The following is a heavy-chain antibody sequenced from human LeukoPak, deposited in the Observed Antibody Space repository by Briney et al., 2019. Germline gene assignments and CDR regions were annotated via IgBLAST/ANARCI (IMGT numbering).Heavy chain of an antibody. V-gene: IGHV4-59*08. CDR3: ARHLYPGYGSTLYTGAFFDY. J-gene: IGHJ4*02. CDR1: GGSITGYY. Sequence: PSETLSLTCTVSGGSITGYYWRWRRQPPGKGLEWIGYISYSGSIKYNPSLNSRVTISVDTSKNHFSLKVRSVTAADTAVYYCARHLYPGYGSTLYTGAFFDYWGQGTLVTVSS. CDR2: ISYSGSI. D-gene: IGHD6-13*01.